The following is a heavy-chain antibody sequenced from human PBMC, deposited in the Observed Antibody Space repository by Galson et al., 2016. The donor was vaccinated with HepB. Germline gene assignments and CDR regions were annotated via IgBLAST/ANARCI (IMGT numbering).Heavy chain of an antibody. J-gene: IGHJ6*04. Sequence: SETLSLTCTVSGGSIISSSYYWGWIRQPPGRGLEWIGNIYYSGSTFYKPSLKSRVTISADTSKNQFSLKLSSVTAADTAIYYCARTLKFRDDYSKNYYYHGMDVWGKGTTVTVSS. CDR3: ARTLKFRDDYSKNYYYHGMDV. D-gene: IGHD4-11*01. CDR2: IYYSGST. V-gene: IGHV4-39*01. CDR1: GGSIISSSYY.